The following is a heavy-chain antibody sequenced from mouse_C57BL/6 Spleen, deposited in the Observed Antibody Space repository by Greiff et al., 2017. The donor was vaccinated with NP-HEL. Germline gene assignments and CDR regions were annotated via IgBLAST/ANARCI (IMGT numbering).Heavy chain of an antibody. J-gene: IGHJ2*01. D-gene: IGHD3-2*02. CDR3: ARRELRLQYYFDY. Sequence: VQLQQSGPELVKPGASVKIPCKASGYTFTDYNLDWVKQSHGKSLEWIGDINPNNGGTIYTQKFKGKATLTVDKSSSTAYMELRSLTSEDTAVYYWARRELRLQYYFDYWGQGTTLTVSS. CDR1: GYTFTDYN. CDR2: INPNNGGT. V-gene: IGHV1-18*01.